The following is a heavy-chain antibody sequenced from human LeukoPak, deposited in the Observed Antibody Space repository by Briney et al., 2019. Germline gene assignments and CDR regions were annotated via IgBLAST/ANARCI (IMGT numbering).Heavy chain of an antibody. J-gene: IGHJ4*02. D-gene: IGHD1-26*01. Sequence: PGRSLRLSCAASGFTFSNCAMSWVRQAPGKGLEWVSGISGSAGSTYYADSVKGRFTISRDNSKNTLYLQMNSLTDDDTAVYYCAKKWGVGTTTLDYFDYWGQGTLVTVSS. CDR1: GFTFSNCA. CDR3: AKKWGVGTTTLDYFDY. CDR2: ISGSAGST. V-gene: IGHV3-23*01.